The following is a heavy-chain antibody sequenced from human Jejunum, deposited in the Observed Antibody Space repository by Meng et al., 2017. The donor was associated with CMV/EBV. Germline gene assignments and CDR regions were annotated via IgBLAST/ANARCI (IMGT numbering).Heavy chain of an antibody. CDR3: ARDWGAYTDYFFDY. CDR1: GYTFSDYY. D-gene: IGHD3-16*01. J-gene: IGHJ4*02. V-gene: IGHV1-2*02. CDR2: INPNTGGT. Sequence: SGYTFSDYYIFWVRQAPGQGLEWMGWINPNTGGTTYSQKFQGRVTMTRDTSISTAYMEVTRLRSDDTAVYYCARDWGAYTDYFFDYWGQGTLVTVSS.